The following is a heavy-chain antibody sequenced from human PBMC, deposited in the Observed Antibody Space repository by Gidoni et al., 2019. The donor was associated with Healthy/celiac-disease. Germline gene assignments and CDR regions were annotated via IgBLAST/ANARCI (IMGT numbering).Heavy chain of an antibody. CDR2: IWYDGSNK. V-gene: IGHV3-33*01. CDR3: ARTADYGDLYGMDV. Sequence: QVQLVESGGGVVQPGRSLRLSCAASGFTFSSYGMHWVRQAPGKGLEWVAVIWYDGSNKYYADSVKGRFTISRDNSKNTLYLQMNSLRAEDTAVYYCARTADYGDLYGMDVWGQGTTVTVSS. J-gene: IGHJ6*02. CDR1: GFTFSSYG. D-gene: IGHD4-17*01.